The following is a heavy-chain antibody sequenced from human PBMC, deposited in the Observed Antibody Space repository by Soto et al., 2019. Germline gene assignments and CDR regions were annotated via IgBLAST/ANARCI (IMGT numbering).Heavy chain of an antibody. CDR2: IYYSGST. V-gene: IGHV4-31*03. CDR1: GGSISSGGYY. J-gene: IGHJ4*02. Sequence: SETLSLTCTVSGGSISSGGYYWSWIRQHPGKGLEWIGYIYYSGSTYYNPSLKSRVTISVDTSKNQFSLKLSSVTAADTAVYYCARGSQSGYDILTGYYTFDYWGQGTLVTVSS. CDR3: ARGSQSGYDILTGYYTFDY. D-gene: IGHD3-9*01.